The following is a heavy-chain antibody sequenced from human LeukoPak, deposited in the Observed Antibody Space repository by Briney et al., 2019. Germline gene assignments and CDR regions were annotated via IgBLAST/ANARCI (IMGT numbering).Heavy chain of an antibody. Sequence: SETLSLTCTVSGGSISSSSYYWGWIGQPPGKGLEWIGSIYYSGSTYYNPSLKSRVTISVDTSKNQFSLKLSSVTAADTAVYYCARVSLVRGAPDYYFDYWGQGTLVTVSS. D-gene: IGHD3-10*01. CDR2: IYYSGST. CDR1: GGSISSSSYY. CDR3: ARVSLVRGAPDYYFDY. V-gene: IGHV4-39*07. J-gene: IGHJ4*02.